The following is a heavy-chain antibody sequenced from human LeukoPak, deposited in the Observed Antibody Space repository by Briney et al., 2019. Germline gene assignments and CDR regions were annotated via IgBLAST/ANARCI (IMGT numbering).Heavy chain of an antibody. J-gene: IGHJ4*02. V-gene: IGHV4-4*07. CDR3: ARGPYSSGWYGFDY. CDR2: IHTSGST. Sequence: PSDPLSLPCTVSGGPLSSYYWMWIRQPGGKGLEWIGRIHTSGSTNFHPPLQSPVNHSVGKCKEQFAPTLNSVTAADTAVYCGARGPYSSGWYGFDYWGQGALVTVSS. CDR1: GGPLSSYY. D-gene: IGHD6-19*01.